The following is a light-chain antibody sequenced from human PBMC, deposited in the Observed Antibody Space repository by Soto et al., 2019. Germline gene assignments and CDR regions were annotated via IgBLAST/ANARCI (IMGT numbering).Light chain of an antibody. V-gene: IGKV3-15*01. CDR1: QTVGSN. Sequence: ETVMTQSPATLSVSPGERATLSCRASQTVGSNLAWYQQTPGRAPRLLIYGASTRATGIPARFSGGGSGTEFTLTISRLQSEYFAVYYCQQYNDWPRTFGQGTKVEI. CDR3: QQYNDWPRT. CDR2: GAS. J-gene: IGKJ1*01.